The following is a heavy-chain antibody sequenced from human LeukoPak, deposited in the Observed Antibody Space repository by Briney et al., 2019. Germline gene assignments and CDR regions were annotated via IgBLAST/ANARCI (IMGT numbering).Heavy chain of an antibody. V-gene: IGHV4-31*03. CDR3: ARVSYVVWWFDP. J-gene: IGHJ5*02. CDR2: MHYSGST. CDR1: GGSISSGGFY. D-gene: IGHD3-16*01. Sequence: SQTLSLTCTVSGGSISSGGFYWSWIRQHPGKGLEWIGTMHYSGSTYYNPSLKSRVTILVDTSKNQFSLKLSSVTAADTAVYYCARVSYVVWWFDPWGQGTLVTVSS.